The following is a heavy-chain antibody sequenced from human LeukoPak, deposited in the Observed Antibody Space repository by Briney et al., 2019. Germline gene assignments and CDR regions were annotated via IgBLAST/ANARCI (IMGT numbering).Heavy chain of an antibody. Sequence: GESLQISCKASGYRFTNYWIGWVRQMPGKGLEWMTIIYPGESETRYSPSFQGQVTISADKSIGTMYLQWSSLKASDTAMYYCARALRTGQGDYVPVLWGQGTLVIVSS. D-gene: IGHD4-17*01. J-gene: IGHJ4*02. CDR1: GYRFTNYW. V-gene: IGHV5-51*01. CDR2: IYPGESET. CDR3: ARALRTGQGDYVPVL.